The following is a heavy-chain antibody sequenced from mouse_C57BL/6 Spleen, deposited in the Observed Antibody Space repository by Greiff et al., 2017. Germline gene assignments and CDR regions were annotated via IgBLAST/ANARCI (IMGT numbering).Heavy chain of an antibody. CDR3: ARHELVDY. J-gene: IGHJ4*01. Sequence: EVMLVESGGDLVKPGGSLTLSCAASGFTFSSYGMSWVRQTPDKRLEWVATISSGGSYTYYPDSVKGRFTISRDNAKNTLYLQMSSLKSEDTAMYYCARHELVDYWGQGTSVTVSS. CDR1: GFTFSSYG. CDR2: ISSGGSYT. V-gene: IGHV5-6*01.